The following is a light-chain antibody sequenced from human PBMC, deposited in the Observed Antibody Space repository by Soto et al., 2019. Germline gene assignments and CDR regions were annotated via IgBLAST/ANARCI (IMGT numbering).Light chain of an antibody. V-gene: IGKV1-5*01. J-gene: IGKJ2*01. CDR1: QSMSSW. CDR3: QQYNSYRGT. Sequence: DIQMTQSPSTLSASVGDRVTITCRASQSMSSWLAWYQQKPGKAPKLLIYDASSLESGVPSRFSGSGSGTEFTLTISSLQPDDFATYYCQQYNSYRGTFGQGTKLEIK. CDR2: DAS.